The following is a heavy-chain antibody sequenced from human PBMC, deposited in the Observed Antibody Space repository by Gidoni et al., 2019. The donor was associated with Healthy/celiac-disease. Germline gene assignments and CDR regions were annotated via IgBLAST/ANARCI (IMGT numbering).Heavy chain of an antibody. CDR3: AKDISTAMPQGAFDI. D-gene: IGHD5-18*01. CDR1: GFTFDDYA. V-gene: IGHV3-9*01. J-gene: IGHJ3*02. Sequence: EVQLVESGGGLLQPGRSLRLSSAASGFTFDDYAMHWVRQAPGKGLEWVSGISWNSGSIGYADSVKGRFTISRDNAKNSLYLQMNSLRAEDTALYYCAKDISTAMPQGAFDIWGQGTMVTVSS. CDR2: ISWNSGSI.